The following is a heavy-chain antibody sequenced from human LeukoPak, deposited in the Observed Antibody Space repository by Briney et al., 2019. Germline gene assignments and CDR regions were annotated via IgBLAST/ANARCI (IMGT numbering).Heavy chain of an antibody. CDR2: IYYSGST. D-gene: IGHD3-22*01. Sequence: SETLSLTCTVSGGSISSYYWSWIRQPPGKGLEWIGYIYYSGSTNYNPSLKSRVTISVDTSKNQFSLKLSSVTAADTAVYYCARDPRGGYDSSGYFQHYFDYWGQGTLVTVSS. V-gene: IGHV4-59*01. CDR1: GGSISSYY. J-gene: IGHJ4*02. CDR3: ARDPRGGYDSSGYFQHYFDY.